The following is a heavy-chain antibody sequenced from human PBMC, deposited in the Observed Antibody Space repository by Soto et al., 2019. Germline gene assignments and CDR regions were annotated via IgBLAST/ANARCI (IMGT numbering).Heavy chain of an antibody. V-gene: IGHV1-69*13. CDR2: IIPIFGTA. J-gene: IGHJ1*01. CDR1: GGTFSSYA. D-gene: IGHD4-4*01. Sequence: SVKVSCKASGGTFSSYAISWVRQAPGQGLEWMGGIIPIFGTANYAQKFQGRVTITADESTSTAYMELSSLRSEDTAVYYCARGGDYSHYPQAYWGQGTLVTVSS. CDR3: ARGGDYSHYPQAY.